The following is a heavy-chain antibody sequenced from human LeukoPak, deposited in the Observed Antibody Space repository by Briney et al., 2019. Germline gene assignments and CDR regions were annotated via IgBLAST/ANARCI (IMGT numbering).Heavy chain of an antibody. D-gene: IGHD3-22*01. J-gene: IGHJ4*02. CDR3: ARGGPYDSSRSLDY. Sequence: SETLSLTCAVYGGSFSGYYWSWIRQPPGKGLEWIGEINHSGSTNYNPSLKSRVTISVDTSKNQFSLKLSSVTAADTAVYYCARGGPYDSSRSLDYWGQGTLVTVSS. V-gene: IGHV4-34*01. CDR1: GGSFSGYY. CDR2: INHSGST.